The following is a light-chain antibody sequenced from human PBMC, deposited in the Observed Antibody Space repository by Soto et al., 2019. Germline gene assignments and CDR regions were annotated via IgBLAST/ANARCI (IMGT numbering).Light chain of an antibody. Sequence: EIVMTQSPATLSVSPGERATLSCRASQSVGRNLDWYQQKPGQAPRLLISDAATRATGIPARFSGSGSGTAFTLTISSLQSEDVAIYSCQQYNHWPPLTFGGGTKVEIK. V-gene: IGKV3-15*01. CDR1: QSVGRN. CDR2: DAA. J-gene: IGKJ4*01. CDR3: QQYNHWPPLT.